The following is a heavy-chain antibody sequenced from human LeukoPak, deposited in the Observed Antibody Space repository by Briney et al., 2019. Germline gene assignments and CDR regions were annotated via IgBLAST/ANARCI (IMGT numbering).Heavy chain of an antibody. CDR2: IYYSGST. J-gene: IGHJ4*02. V-gene: IGHV4-31*03. Sequence: SRTLSLTCTVSGGSISSGGYYWSWIRQHPGKGLEWIGYIYYSGSTYYNPSLKSRVTISVDTSKNQFSLKLSSVTAADTAVYYCARSLTYYYDSSGYQFDYWGQGTLVTVSS. CDR3: ARSLTYYYDSSGYQFDY. D-gene: IGHD3-22*01. CDR1: GGSISSGGYY.